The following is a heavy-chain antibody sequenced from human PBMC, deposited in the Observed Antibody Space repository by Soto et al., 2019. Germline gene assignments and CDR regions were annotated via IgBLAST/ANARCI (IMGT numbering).Heavy chain of an antibody. Sequence: QVQLVESGGGVVQPGRSLLLSCAATGFSFSTYAMEWVRQAPGTGLVWVALISYDGSERYYADSVKGRFTVSRDNPKSTLYLHMNSLRPEDTAVYYCARPVEPFYYYGMDVWGQGTTVTVSS. V-gene: IGHV3-30-3*01. CDR3: ARPVEPFYYYGMDV. CDR2: ISYDGSER. J-gene: IGHJ6*02. CDR1: GFSFSTYA.